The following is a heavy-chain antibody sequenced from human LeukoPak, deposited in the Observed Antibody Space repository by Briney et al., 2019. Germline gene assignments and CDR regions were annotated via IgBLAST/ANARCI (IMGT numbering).Heavy chain of an antibody. CDR2: INHSGST. Sequence: PSETLSLTCAVYGGSFSGYYWSWIRQPPGKGLEWIGEINHSGSTNHNPSLKSRVTMSVDTSKNQFSLKLSAVTAADTAVYYCARSGSKVMTAINFWGQGTLVTVSS. V-gene: IGHV4-34*01. CDR1: GGSFSGYY. J-gene: IGHJ4*02. CDR3: ARSGSKVMTAINF. D-gene: IGHD2-21*02.